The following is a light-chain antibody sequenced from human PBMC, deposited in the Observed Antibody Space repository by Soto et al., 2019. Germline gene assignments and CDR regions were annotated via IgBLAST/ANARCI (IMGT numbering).Light chain of an antibody. V-gene: IGKV3-11*01. CDR3: QQRSNWPKT. Sequence: EIVLTQSPATLSLSPGERATLSCRASQSVSSFLAWYQQKPGQAPRLLIYDASHRATGIPARFSGSGSGTDFTLTISSLEPEDFPVYYCQQRSNWPKTFGQGTKVDIK. CDR1: QSVSSF. J-gene: IGKJ1*01. CDR2: DAS.